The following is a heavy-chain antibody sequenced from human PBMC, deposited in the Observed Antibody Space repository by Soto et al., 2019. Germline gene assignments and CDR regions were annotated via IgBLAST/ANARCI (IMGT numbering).Heavy chain of an antibody. CDR1: GGTFTSHT. CDR3: ARDDLCYGAGRLELEF. Sequence: QVQLVQSGSEVKKPGSSVKVSCKASGGTFTSHTFNWVRQAPGQGLEWMGRVIPLLNIKNYAQIFQGRLTITADTSTTTSYMEVGTLTSDDSAVYFCARDDLCYGAGRLELEFWGRGTLVTVSS. CDR2: VIPLLNIK. D-gene: IGHD3-10*01. J-gene: IGHJ4*02. V-gene: IGHV1-69*08.